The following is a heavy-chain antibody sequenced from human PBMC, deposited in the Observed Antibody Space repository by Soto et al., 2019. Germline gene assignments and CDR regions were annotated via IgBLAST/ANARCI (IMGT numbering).Heavy chain of an antibody. CDR3: AKDVAQVGAYDY. CDR1: GFTFSSYD. Sequence: HPGGSLRLSCAASGFTFSSYDMHWVRQATGKGLEWVSAIGTAGDTYYPGSVKGRFTISRENAKNSLYLQMNSLRAGDTAVYYCAKDVAQVGAYDYWGQGTLVTVSS. CDR2: IGTAGDT. D-gene: IGHD1-26*01. J-gene: IGHJ4*02. V-gene: IGHV3-13*01.